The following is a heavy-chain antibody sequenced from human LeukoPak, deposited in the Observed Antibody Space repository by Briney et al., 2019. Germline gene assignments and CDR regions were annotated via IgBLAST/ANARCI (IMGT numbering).Heavy chain of an antibody. V-gene: IGHV3-9*01. J-gene: IGHJ4*02. D-gene: IGHD6-6*01. CDR2: ISLNSGNI. CDR3: AKDEHSSSSGFDY. CDR1: GFTFGAYA. Sequence: GGSLRLSCAASGFTFGAYAMNWVRQAPGRGLEWVSAISLNSGNIGYADSVKGRFTISRDNAKNSLYLQMNSLRAEDTALYYCAKDEHSSSSGFDYWGQGTLVTVSS.